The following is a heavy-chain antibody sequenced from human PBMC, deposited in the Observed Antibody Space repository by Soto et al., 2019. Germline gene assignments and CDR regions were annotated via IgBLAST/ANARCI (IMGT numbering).Heavy chain of an antibody. CDR3: ARGRDLDP. Sequence: TSETLSLTCTVSGGSISSGDYYWSWIRQPPGKGLEWIGYIYYSGSTYYNPSLKSRVTISVDTSKNQFSLKLSSVTAADTAVYYCARGRDLDPWGQGTLVTAPQ. J-gene: IGHJ5*02. CDR2: IYYSGST. V-gene: IGHV4-30-4*01. CDR1: GGSISSGDYY.